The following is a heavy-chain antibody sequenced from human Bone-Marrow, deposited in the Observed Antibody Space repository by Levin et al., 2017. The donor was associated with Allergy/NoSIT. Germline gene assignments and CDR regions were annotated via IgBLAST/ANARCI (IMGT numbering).Heavy chain of an antibody. V-gene: IGHV3-72*01. CDR2: TRNKANSYTT. Sequence: GGSLRLSCAASGFTFSDHYMDWVRQAPGKGLEWVGRTRNKANSYTTDYAASVKGRFTISRDDSQNSLYLQMNSLKTEDTAVYYCARGNYGDYPRNDALDIWGQGTMVTVSS. J-gene: IGHJ3*02. CDR1: GFTFSDHY. D-gene: IGHD4-17*01. CDR3: ARGNYGDYPRNDALDI.